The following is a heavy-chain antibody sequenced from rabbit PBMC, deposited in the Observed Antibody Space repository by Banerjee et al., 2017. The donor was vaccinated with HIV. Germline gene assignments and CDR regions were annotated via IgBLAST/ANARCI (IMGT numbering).Heavy chain of an antibody. D-gene: IGHD6-1*01. CDR3: ARMWADYNYGYFGYVYEGYGMDL. Sequence: QSLEESGGGLVQPEGSLTLTCTASGFSFSSSYYMCWVRQAPGKGPEWIACIYNGDGTTFYASWVKGRFTISKTSSTTVTLQMTSLTAADTATYFCARMWADYNYGYFGYVYEGYGMDLWGPGTLVTVS. CDR2: IYNGDGTT. J-gene: IGHJ6*01. CDR1: GFSFSSSYY. V-gene: IGHV1S40*01.